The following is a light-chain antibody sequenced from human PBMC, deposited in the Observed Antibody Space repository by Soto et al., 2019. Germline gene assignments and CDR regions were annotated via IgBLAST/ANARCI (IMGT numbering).Light chain of an antibody. CDR1: QGIRND. CDR3: VQHNNYPPLT. J-gene: IGKJ4*01. CDR2: AAS. V-gene: IGKV1-17*01. Sequence: DIQMTQSPSSLSASVGDRVTITCRASQGIRNDLAWYQQKPGKAPKRLIYAASTLQSGVPSRFSGSGYGTEFPLTISGLQPEDFATYYCVQHNNYPPLTFGGGTKVEIK.